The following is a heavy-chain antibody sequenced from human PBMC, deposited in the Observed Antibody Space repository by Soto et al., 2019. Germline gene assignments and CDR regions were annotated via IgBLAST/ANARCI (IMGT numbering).Heavy chain of an antibody. V-gene: IGHV4-34*01. CDR1: GGSFSAYC. J-gene: IGHJ4*02. Sequence: PSETLSLTCAVYGGSFSAYCWSWIRQPPGEGLGWVGEVSQSGSSNYDPALKSRVIISVDTSKNLCSLRLSSVTAADTAVYYCARGLKGYSSSWYEDWGQGTQVTVSS. D-gene: IGHD6-13*01. CDR3: ARGLKGYSSSWYED. CDR2: VSQSGSS.